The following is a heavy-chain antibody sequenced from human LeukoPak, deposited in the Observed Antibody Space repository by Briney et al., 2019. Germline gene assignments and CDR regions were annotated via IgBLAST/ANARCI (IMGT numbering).Heavy chain of an antibody. CDR2: IYYSGST. D-gene: IGHD3-10*01. V-gene: IGHV4-31*03. J-gene: IGHJ4*02. CDR3: ARDTGGYFDY. CDR1: GGSISSSDYY. Sequence: SETLSLTYTVSGGSISSSDYYWTWIRHHPGKGLEWIGYIYYSGSTYYNPSLKSRLSISVDTSKNQFSLKLSSVTAADTALYYCARDTGGYFDYWGQGTLVTVSS.